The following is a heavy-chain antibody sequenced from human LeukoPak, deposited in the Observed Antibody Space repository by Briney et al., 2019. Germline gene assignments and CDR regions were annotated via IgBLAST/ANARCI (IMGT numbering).Heavy chain of an antibody. CDR2: IYYSGST. CDR1: GGSISNYY. D-gene: IGHD1-26*01. CDR3: ARLVGATPDC. V-gene: IGHV4-59*08. J-gene: IGHJ4*02. Sequence: PSETLSLTCTVSGGSISNYYWSWIRQPPGKGLEWIGYIYYSGSTNSNPSLKSRVTISVDTSKNQFSLQLSSVTAADTAVYYCARLVGATPDCWGQGTLVTVSS.